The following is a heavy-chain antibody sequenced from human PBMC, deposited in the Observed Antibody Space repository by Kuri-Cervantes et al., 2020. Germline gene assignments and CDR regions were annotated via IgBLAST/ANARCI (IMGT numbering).Heavy chain of an antibody. D-gene: IGHD6-19*01. CDR1: GFTFSSYG. J-gene: IGHJ6*02. Sequence: GGSLRLSCEASGFTFSSYGMHWVRQAPGKGLEWVAIIWFDGRNKYYRDSVKGRFTISRDDSKSIAYLQMNSLKTEDTAVYYCTKVLVGGIAVAGTGFLGMDVWGQGTTVTVSS. V-gene: IGHV3-33*06. CDR3: TKVLVGGIAVAGTGFLGMDV. CDR2: IWFDGRNK.